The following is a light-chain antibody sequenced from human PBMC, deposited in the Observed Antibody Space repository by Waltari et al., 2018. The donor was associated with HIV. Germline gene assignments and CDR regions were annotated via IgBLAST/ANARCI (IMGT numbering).Light chain of an antibody. CDR2: DVD. CDR1: SRDVGGYDY. CDR3: CSYAGSYTYV. Sequence: QSALTQPRSVSGSPGQSVTISCTGTSRDVGGYDYVHWYQQHPGKAPKLVIYDVDKRPSGVPDRFSGSKSGNTASLTISGLQAEDEVDYYCCSYAGSYTYVFGTGTKVTVL. J-gene: IGLJ1*01. V-gene: IGLV2-11*01.